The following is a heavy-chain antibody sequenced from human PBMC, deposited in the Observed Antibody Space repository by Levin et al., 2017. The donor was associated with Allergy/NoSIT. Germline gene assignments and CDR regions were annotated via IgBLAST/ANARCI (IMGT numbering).Heavy chain of an antibody. CDR2: ITGGGFNT. CDR1: GFTLSDYA. V-gene: IGHV3-23*01. CDR3: VKKQGGTTGFSFDV. J-gene: IGHJ3*01. Sequence: GESLKISCDASGFTLSDYAMSWVRQAPGKGLEWVSVITGGGFNTYYGDSVKGRFTVSRDNSKNTLYLELNSLRAEDTAVYYFVKKQGGTTGFSFDVWGQGTMVTVSS. D-gene: IGHD1-14*01.